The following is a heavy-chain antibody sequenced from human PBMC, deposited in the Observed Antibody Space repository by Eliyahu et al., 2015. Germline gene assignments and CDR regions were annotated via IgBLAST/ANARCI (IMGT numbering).Heavy chain of an antibody. CDR1: GFTFSSXA. CDR3: AKGAAAGTDY. D-gene: IGHD6-13*01. CDR2: ISGSGGST. Sequence: EVXLLESGGGLVQPGGXXXLSCAASGFTFSSXAMXWVRQAPGXGLEWVSAISGSGGSTYYADSVKGRFTISRDNSKNTLYLQMNSLRAEDTAVYYCAKGAAAGTDYWGQGTLVTVSS. J-gene: IGHJ4*02. V-gene: IGHV3-23*01.